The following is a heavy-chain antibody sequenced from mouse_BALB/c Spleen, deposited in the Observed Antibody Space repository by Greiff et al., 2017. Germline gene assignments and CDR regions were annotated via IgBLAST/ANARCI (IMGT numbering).Heavy chain of an antibody. Sequence: VKLQESGPGLVAPSQSLSISCTVSGFSLSSYCVHWVRQPPGKGLEWLGMIWGDGSTDYNSALKSRLNISKDNSKSQVYLKMNSLQTDDTAMYYCARNVGFYAMDYWGQGTSVTVSS. J-gene: IGHJ4*01. CDR3: ARNVGFYAMDY. D-gene: IGHD4-1*01. CDR2: IWGDGST. V-gene: IGHV2-6-4*01. CDR1: GFSLSSYC.